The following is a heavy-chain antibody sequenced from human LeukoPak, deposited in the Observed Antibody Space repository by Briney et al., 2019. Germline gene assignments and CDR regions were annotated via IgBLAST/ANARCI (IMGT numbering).Heavy chain of an antibody. CDR3: TSTRSVREFSPVVY. D-gene: IGHD2-2*01. CDR2: IYTSGST. CDR1: GGSISSYY. V-gene: IGHV4-4*09. Sequence: SETLSLTCTVPGGSISSYYWNWIRQPPGKGLAWIGYIYTSGSTNYNPSLKSRANTPVETSKNKLCLKFSSTAADDRTVYYCTSTRSVREFSPVVYWGQGTLVTVSS. J-gene: IGHJ4*02.